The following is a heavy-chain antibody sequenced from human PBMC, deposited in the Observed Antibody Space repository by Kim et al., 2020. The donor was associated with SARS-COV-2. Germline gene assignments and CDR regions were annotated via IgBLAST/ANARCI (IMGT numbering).Heavy chain of an antibody. V-gene: IGHV3-23*01. CDR3: SKDIRVAPAGTKPFDY. J-gene: IGHJ4*01. Sequence: GGSLRLSCAASGFAFRSYAMSWVRQAPGKGLEWVSGISGSGDTTYYADSAKGRFTISKDNSNNTLYLQMNSLRAEDTAVYYCSKDIRVAPAGTKPFDYWG. CDR1: GFAFRSYA. CDR2: ISGSGDTT. D-gene: IGHD6-13*01.